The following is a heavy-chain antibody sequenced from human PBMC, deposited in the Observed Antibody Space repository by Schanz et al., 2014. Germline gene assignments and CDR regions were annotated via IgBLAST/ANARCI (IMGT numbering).Heavy chain of an antibody. J-gene: IGHJ5*02. CDR3: ARPALWFGDNCFDP. Sequence: EVQLVESGGGLVQPGGSLRLSCGSSGFTFSPYWMHWVRQAPGKGLVWVSRIKSDGSSTSYADSVKGRFTISRDNAKNTLYLQMNSLRAEDTAVYYCARPALWFGDNCFDPWGQGTLVTGSA. D-gene: IGHD3-10*01. CDR2: IKSDGSST. CDR1: GFTFSPYW. V-gene: IGHV3-74*01.